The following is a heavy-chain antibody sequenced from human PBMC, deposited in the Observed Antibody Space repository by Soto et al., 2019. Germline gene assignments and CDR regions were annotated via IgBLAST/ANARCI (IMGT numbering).Heavy chain of an antibody. V-gene: IGHV3-30*03. CDR2: ISYDGKNK. CDR3: ARGAGSGAYLIDY. CDR1: GFTFNNYG. Sequence: GGSLRLSCAASGFTFNNYGLHWVRQAPGKGLEWVAVISYDGKNKFYADSVKGRFTISRDNSKNTLYLQMNSLRAEDAAVHYCARGAGSGAYLIDYCGQGTLVTVPS. D-gene: IGHD1-26*01. J-gene: IGHJ4*02.